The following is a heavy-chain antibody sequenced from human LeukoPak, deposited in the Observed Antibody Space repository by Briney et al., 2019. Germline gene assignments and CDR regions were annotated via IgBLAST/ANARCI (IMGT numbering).Heavy chain of an antibody. D-gene: IGHD6-6*01. CDR1: GFTFSSYG. CDR2: ISYDGSNK. Sequence: GGSLRLSCAASGFTFSSYGMHWVRQAPGKGLEWVAVISYDGSNKYYADSVKGRFTISRDNSKNTLYLQMNSLRAEDTAVYYCARVRAASIAAREDYWGQGTLVTVSS. V-gene: IGHV3-30*03. CDR3: ARVRAASIAAREDY. J-gene: IGHJ4*02.